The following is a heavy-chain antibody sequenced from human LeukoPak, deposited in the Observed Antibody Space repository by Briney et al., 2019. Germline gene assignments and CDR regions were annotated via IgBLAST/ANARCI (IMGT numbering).Heavy chain of an antibody. CDR1: GFTFNNYA. V-gene: IGHV3-23*01. J-gene: IGHJ4*02. CDR3: TKGNNYYDNSGYYDS. D-gene: IGHD3-22*01. CDR2: IGGSGSTT. Sequence: GGSLRLSCAASGFTFNNYAMSWVRQAPGKGLEWVSMIGGSGSTTYYANSVKGRFTISRDNSRDTLSLQMNSLRAEDTAIYFCTKGNNYYDNSGYYDSWGQGTLVTVSS.